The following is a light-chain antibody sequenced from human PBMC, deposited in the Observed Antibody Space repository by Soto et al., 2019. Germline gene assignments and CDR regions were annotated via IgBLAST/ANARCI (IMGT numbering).Light chain of an antibody. J-gene: IGLJ2*01. CDR3: QVWDSSSDVV. CDR1: NIGSKS. Sequence: SYELTQPPSVSVAPGQTARITCGGNNIGSKSVHWYQQKPGQAPVLVVYGDSDRPSGIPERFSGSNSGNTATLTISRVEAGDEADYYCQVWDSSSDVVFGGGTQLTVL. CDR2: GDS. V-gene: IGLV3-21*02.